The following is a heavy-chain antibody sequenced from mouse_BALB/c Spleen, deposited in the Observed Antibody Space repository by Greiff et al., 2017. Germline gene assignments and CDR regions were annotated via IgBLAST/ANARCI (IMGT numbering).Heavy chain of an antibody. CDR3: ARGAGSSYYWYFDV. D-gene: IGHD1-1*01. CDR2: IWAGGST. J-gene: IGHJ1*01. V-gene: IGHV2-9*02. Sequence: QVQLKESGPGLVAPSQSLSITCTVSGFSLTSYGVHWVRQPPGKGLEWLGVIWAGGSTNYNSALMSRLSISKDNSKSQVFLKMNSLQTDDTAMYYCARGAGSSYYWYFDVWGAGTTVTVSS. CDR1: GFSLTSYG.